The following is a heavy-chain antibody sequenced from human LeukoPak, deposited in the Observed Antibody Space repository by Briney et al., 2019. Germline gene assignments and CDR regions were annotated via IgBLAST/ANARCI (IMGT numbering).Heavy chain of an antibody. CDR2: IYYSGST. CDR1: GGSMRSNY. V-gene: IGHV4-59*04. CDR3: ARHVPLEMATSFDY. Sequence: PSETLSLTCTVSGGSMRSNYWSLIRQPPGKGLEWIGNIYYSGSTYYNPSLKSRVTISVDTSKNQFSLKLSSVTAADTAVYYCARHVPLEMATSFDYWGQGTLVTVSS. J-gene: IGHJ4*02. D-gene: IGHD5-24*01.